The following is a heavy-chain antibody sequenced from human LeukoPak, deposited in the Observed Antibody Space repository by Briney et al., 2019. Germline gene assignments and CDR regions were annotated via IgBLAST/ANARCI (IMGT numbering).Heavy chain of an antibody. D-gene: IGHD5-12*01. CDR1: GFTFSSYA. CDR3: AKSRVATPTPFDH. Sequence: GGSLRLSCAASGFTFSSYAMSWVRQAPGKGLGWVSAISGSGGSTYYADSVKGRFTISRDNSKNTLYLQMNSLRAEDTAVYYCAKSRVATPTPFDHWGQGTLVTVSS. CDR2: ISGSGGST. J-gene: IGHJ4*02. V-gene: IGHV3-23*01.